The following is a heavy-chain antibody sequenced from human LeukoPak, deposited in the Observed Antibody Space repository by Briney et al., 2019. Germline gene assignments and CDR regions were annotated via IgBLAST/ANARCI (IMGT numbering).Heavy chain of an antibody. D-gene: IGHD3-3*01. V-gene: IGHV4-39*01. J-gene: IGHJ4*02. CDR1: GGSISSSSYY. CDR2: IYYSGST. CDR3: ARHSHHVTYYDFWSGYYTEGFDY. Sequence: PSETLSLTCTVSGGSISSSSYYWGWIRQPPGKGLEWIGSIYYSGSTYYNPSPKSRVTISVDTSKNQFSLKLSSVTAADTAVYYCARHSHHVTYYDFWSGYYTEGFDYWGQGTLVTVSS.